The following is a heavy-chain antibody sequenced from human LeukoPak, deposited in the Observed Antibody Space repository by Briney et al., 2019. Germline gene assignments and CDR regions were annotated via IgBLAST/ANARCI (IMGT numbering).Heavy chain of an antibody. Sequence: GGSLRLSCAASGFTFSSYAMSWVRQAPGKGLEWASAISGSGGSTYYADSVKGRFTISRDNAKNSLYLQMNSLRAEDTAVYYCARAPHYYDSSGYYSDYYYGMDVWGQGTTVTVSS. CDR1: GFTFSSYA. J-gene: IGHJ6*02. V-gene: IGHV3-23*01. CDR3: ARAPHYYDSSGYYSDYYYGMDV. D-gene: IGHD3-22*01. CDR2: ISGSGGST.